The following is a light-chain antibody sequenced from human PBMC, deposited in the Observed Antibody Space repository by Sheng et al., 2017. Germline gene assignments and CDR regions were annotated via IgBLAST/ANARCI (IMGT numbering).Light chain of an antibody. V-gene: IGKV1-5*03. CDR3: QQYDTYPWA. CDR2: KAS. Sequence: DIQMTQSPSTLSASVGDRVTITCRASQSISGWLAWYQQKPGKAPKLLIYKASSLEGGVPSRFSGSESETEFTLTISSLQPDDFATYYCQQYDTYPWAFGQGTKVEIK. CDR1: QSISGW. J-gene: IGKJ1*01.